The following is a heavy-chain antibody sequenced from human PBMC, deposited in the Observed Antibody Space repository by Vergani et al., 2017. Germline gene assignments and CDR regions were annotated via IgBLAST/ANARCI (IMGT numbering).Heavy chain of an antibody. J-gene: IGHJ6*02. CDR3: AREGYDFWSGYYTPQYYYGMDV. Sequence: QVQLQESGPGLVKPSETLSLTCTVSGGSISSYYWGWIRQPPGKGLEWIGSIYYSGSTYYNPSLKSRVTISVDTSKNQFSLKLSSVTAADTAVYYCAREGYDFWSGYYTPQYYYGMDVWGQGTTVTVSS. V-gene: IGHV4-39*07. D-gene: IGHD3-3*01. CDR1: GGSISSYY. CDR2: IYYSGST.